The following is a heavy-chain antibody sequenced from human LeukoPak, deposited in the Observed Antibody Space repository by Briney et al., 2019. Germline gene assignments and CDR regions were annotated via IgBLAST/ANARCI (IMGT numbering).Heavy chain of an antibody. V-gene: IGHV4-59*08. CDR2: IYYSGST. CDR1: GGSISSYY. Sequence: SETLSLTCTVSGGSISSYYWSWIRQPPGKGLEWIGYIYYSGSTNYNPSLKSRVTISVDTSKNQFSLKLSSVTAADTAVYYCARLLIHCSSTSCYTVPYYYYYGMDVWGQGTTVTVSS. CDR3: ARLLIHCSSTSCYTVPYYYYYGMDV. J-gene: IGHJ6*02. D-gene: IGHD2-2*02.